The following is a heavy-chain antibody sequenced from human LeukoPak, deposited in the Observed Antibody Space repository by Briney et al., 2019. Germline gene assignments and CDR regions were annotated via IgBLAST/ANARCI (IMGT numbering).Heavy chain of an antibody. CDR3: VKDGSGSYYTYYFDY. D-gene: IGHD3-10*01. CDR1: GFTFSRYA. J-gene: IGHJ4*02. CDR2: ISSNGGST. Sequence: PGGSLRLFCSASGFTFSRYAMHWVRQAPWKGLEYASAISSNGGSTYYADSVKGRFTISRDNSKNTLYLQMSSLRAEDTAVYYCVKDGSGSYYTYYFDYWGQGTLVTVSS. V-gene: IGHV3-64D*06.